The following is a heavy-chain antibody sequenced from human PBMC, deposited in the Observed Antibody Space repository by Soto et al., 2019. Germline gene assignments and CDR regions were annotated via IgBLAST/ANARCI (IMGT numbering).Heavy chain of an antibody. CDR1: GDTFSSFG. V-gene: IGHV1-69*17. CDR3: ASWGREGRRSTRFDP. CDR2: IIPAFDIP. J-gene: IGHJ5*02. Sequence: QVQLVQSGAEVKKPGSSVKVSCKASGDTFSSFGISWVRQAPGQGLEWMGGIIPAFDIPNYAQKFQGRVTISADKSTSTDYMELRSMRTDETAVYYGASWGREGRRSTRFDPWGQGTLVTVSS. D-gene: IGHD3-16*01.